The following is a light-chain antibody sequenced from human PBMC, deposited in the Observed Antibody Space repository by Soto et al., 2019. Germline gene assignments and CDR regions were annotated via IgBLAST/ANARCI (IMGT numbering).Light chain of an antibody. CDR3: QTWGAGIRV. J-gene: IGLJ1*01. CDR1: SGHSYYA. CDR2: LNSDGSH. V-gene: IGLV4-69*01. Sequence: QLVLTQWPSASASLGASVKLTCTLSSGHSYYAIAWHQQQPEKGPRYLMNLNSDGSHSKGDGIPDRFSVSSSGAERYLTISSLQSEDEADYYCQTWGAGIRVFGIGTKLTVL.